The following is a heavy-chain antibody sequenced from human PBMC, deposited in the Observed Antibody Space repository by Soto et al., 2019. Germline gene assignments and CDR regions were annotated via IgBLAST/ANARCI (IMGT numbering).Heavy chain of an antibody. CDR3: ARVIAVAHYYYYGMDV. V-gene: IGHV1-8*01. Sequence: GASVKVSCKASGYTFTSYDINWVRQATGQGLEWMGWMNPNSGNTGYAQKFQGRVTMARNTSISTAYMELSSLRSEDTAVYYCARVIAVAHYYYYGMDVWGQGTTVTVSS. CDR1: GYTFTSYD. CDR2: MNPNSGNT. J-gene: IGHJ6*02. D-gene: IGHD6-19*01.